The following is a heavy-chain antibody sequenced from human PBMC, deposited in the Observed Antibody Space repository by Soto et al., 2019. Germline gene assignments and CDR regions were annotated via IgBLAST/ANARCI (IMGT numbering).Heavy chain of an antibody. D-gene: IGHD4-4*01. Sequence: EVQLVESGGVVVQPGGSLRLSCAASGFTFDDYTMHWVRQAPGKGLEWVSLISWDGASTYYADSVKGRFTISRDNSKNSLYLQMNSLRTEDTALYYCAKGSVTLFDYWGQGTLVTVSS. CDR2: ISWDGAST. CDR1: GFTFDDYT. V-gene: IGHV3-43*01. J-gene: IGHJ4*02. CDR3: AKGSVTLFDY.